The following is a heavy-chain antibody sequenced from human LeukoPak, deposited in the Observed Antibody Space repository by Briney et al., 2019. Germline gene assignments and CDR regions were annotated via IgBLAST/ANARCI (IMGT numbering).Heavy chain of an antibody. J-gene: IGHJ5*02. D-gene: IGHD3-9*01. CDR3: ARTYDILTGWSGDSLFDP. CDR1: GDTFSSYA. V-gene: IGHV1-69*01. CDR2: IIPMFGTT. Sequence: SVKVSCKASGDTFSSYAISWVRQAPGQGLEWMGGIIPMFGTTNYAQKFQGRVTITADESTSTAYMELSSLRSEDTAVYYCARTYDILTGWSGDSLFDPWGQGTVVTVS.